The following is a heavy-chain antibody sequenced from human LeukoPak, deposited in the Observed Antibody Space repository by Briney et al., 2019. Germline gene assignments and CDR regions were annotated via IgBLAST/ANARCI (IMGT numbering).Heavy chain of an antibody. Sequence: GGSLRLSCAASGFTFSSYWMSWVRQAPGKGLEWVANIKQDGSEKYYVDSVKGRFTISRDNAKNSLYLQMNSLRAEDTAVYYCARDGAERYYYYYYMDVWGKGTTVTVSS. CDR2: IKQDGSEK. D-gene: IGHD1-1*01. J-gene: IGHJ6*03. CDR1: GFTFSSYW. CDR3: ARDGAERYYYYYYMDV. V-gene: IGHV3-7*01.